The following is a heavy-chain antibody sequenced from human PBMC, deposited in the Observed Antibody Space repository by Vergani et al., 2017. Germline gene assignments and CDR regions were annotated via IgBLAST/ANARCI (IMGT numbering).Heavy chain of an antibody. D-gene: IGHD3-9*01. CDR2: IKSKTDGGTT. V-gene: IGHV3-15*01. CDR1: GFTFSSYS. Sequence: EVQLVESGGGLVKPGGSLRLSCAASGFTFSSYSMSWVRQAPGKGLEWVGRIKSKTDGGTTDYAAPVKGRFTISRDDSKNTLYLQMNSLKTEDTAVYYCTTADYDILTGYYMDVWGKGTTVTVSS. J-gene: IGHJ6*03. CDR3: TTADYDILTGYYMDV.